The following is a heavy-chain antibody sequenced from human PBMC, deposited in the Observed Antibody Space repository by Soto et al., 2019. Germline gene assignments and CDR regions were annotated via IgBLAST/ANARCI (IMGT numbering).Heavy chain of an antibody. CDR2: IYYSGST. V-gene: IGHV4-61*01. D-gene: IGHD2-15*01. J-gene: IGHJ5*02. CDR1: GGSVSSGSYY. CDR3: ARDRGYCSGGSCYEWFDP. Sequence: PSETLSLTCTVSGGSVSSGSYYWSWIRQPPGKGLEWIGYIYYSGSTNYNPSLKSRVTISVDTSKNQFSLKLSSVTAADTAVYYCARDRGYCSGGSCYEWFDPWGQGTLVTVSS.